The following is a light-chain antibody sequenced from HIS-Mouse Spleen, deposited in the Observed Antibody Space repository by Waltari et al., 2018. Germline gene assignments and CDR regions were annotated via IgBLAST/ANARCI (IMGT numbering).Light chain of an antibody. J-gene: IGKJ4*01. CDR3: QQYDNLLT. CDR2: DAS. V-gene: IGKV1-33*01. Sequence: DIQMTQSPSSLSASVGDRVTITCQASQDISNYLNWYQQKPGKAPKLLIYDASNLETGVPSSFSGSVSGTDFTFTISSLQPEDIATYYCQQYDNLLTFGGGTKVEIK. CDR1: QDISNY.